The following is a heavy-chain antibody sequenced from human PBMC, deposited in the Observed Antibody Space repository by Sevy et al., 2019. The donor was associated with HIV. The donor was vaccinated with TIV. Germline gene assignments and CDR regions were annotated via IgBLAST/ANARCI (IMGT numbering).Heavy chain of an antibody. J-gene: IGHJ4*02. CDR2: IYYSGSA. Sequence: SETLSLTCTVSGGSISSSNYYWGWIRQPPGKGLEWIGTIYYSGSAYYNSSLKSRVTIFIDTSNNQFSLMLSSVTTADTAVYYCARRDYYGYSDSWGQGTLVTVSS. D-gene: IGHD3-3*01. CDR3: ARRDYYGYSDS. CDR1: GGSISSSNYY. V-gene: IGHV4-39*01.